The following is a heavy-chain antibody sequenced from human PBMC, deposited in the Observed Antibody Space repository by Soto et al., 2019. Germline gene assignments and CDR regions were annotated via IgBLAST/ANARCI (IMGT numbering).Heavy chain of an antibody. Sequence: EVQLLESGGGLVQPGGSLRLSCAASGFTFSSYAMSWVRQAPGKGLEWVSAISGSGGSTYYADSVKGRFTISRDNSKNVMNLHISSLSGEYTAVYYCAKEGYYDYIWGSYRAKATFDYWGQGTLVTVSS. D-gene: IGHD3-16*02. J-gene: IGHJ4*02. CDR2: ISGSGGST. V-gene: IGHV3-23*01. CDR3: AKEGYYDYIWGSYRAKATFDY. CDR1: GFTFSSYA.